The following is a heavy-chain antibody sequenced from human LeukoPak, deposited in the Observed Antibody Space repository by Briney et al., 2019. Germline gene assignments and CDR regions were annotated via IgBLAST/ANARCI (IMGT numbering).Heavy chain of an antibody. CDR3: ARDGYCDANNCTLTWFDS. Sequence: PSETLSLTCTVSGASISSYYWSWVRQPAGKGLEWIGRFYTSGNTNYNPSLKSRVSISIDKSKNQFSLKLTSVTAADTAVYYCARDGYCDANNCTLTWFDSWGQGALVTVSS. CDR1: GASISSYY. D-gene: IGHD2-2*03. V-gene: IGHV4-4*07. J-gene: IGHJ5*01. CDR2: FYTSGNT.